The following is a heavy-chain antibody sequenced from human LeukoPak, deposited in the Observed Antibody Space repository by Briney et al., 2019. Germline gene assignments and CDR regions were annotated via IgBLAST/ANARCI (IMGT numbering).Heavy chain of an antibody. CDR1: GFTFSTYS. D-gene: IGHD2-15*01. V-gene: IGHV3-48*02. CDR3: ARTYCRGGNCYYDY. CDR2: IRGSSSAI. J-gene: IGHJ4*02. Sequence: GGSLRLSCAASGFTFSTYSMNWVRQAPGKGLEWFSYIRGSSSAIYYADSVKGRFSISRDNANNSLYLQMSSLRDEDTAVYYCARTYCRGGNCYYDYWGQGTLVTVSS.